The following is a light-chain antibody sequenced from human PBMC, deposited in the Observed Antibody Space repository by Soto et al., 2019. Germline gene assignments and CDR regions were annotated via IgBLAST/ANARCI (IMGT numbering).Light chain of an antibody. CDR1: QSVTSNY. CDR3: QQYGSSLKT. V-gene: IGKV3-20*01. CDR2: GAS. Sequence: EIVLTQSPGTLSLSAGERATLSCRASQSVTSNYVAWYQQRPGQAPRLLIYGASSRATGIPDRFSGSGSGTDFTLAISRLEPEDFAVYYCQQYGSSLKTFGQGTKVEIK. J-gene: IGKJ1*01.